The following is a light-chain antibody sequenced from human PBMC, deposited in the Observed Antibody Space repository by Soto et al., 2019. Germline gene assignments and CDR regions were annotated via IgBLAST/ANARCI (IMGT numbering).Light chain of an antibody. CDR2: DAS. Sequence: EIVLAQSPATLSLSPGERATLSCRASQSISSDLAWYQQKPGQAPRLFIHDASTRATGIPARFSGSGSGTDFTLTVSSLEPEDFAVYYCQQRTTWPWTFGQGTRVEIK. CDR1: QSISSD. J-gene: IGKJ1*01. CDR3: QQRTTWPWT. V-gene: IGKV3-11*01.